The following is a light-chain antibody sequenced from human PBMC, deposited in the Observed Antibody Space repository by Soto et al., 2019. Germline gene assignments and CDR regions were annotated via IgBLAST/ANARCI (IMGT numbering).Light chain of an antibody. V-gene: IGLV1-40*01. CDR2: ANS. Sequence: QSVLTQPPSVSGAPGQRVTISCTGRSSNIGAGYDVHWYQQVPGTAPKLLIYANSNRPSGVPDRFSGSKSGTSASLAITGLQAEDEADYYCQSYDSRLSGSVFGGGTKLTVL. CDR3: QSYDSRLSGSV. CDR1: SSNIGAGYD. J-gene: IGLJ2*01.